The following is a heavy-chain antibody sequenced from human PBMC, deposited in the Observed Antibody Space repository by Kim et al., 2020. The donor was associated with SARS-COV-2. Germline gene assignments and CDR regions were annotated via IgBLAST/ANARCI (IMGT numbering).Heavy chain of an antibody. CDR3: SREEYGLGCYFDY. D-gene: IGHD3-10*01. Sequence: SETLSLTCTVSGGSISSYSWSWIRQPPGKGLEWIGYIYYSGSTTYNPSPKSRVTISVDTSKNQFSLTLSPVTAADTAVYYCSREEYGLGCYFDYWGQG. CDR2: IYYSGST. V-gene: IGHV4-59*12. CDR1: GGSISSYS. J-gene: IGHJ4*02.